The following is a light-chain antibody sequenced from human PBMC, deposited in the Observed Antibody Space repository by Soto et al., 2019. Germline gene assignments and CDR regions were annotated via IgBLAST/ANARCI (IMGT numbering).Light chain of an antibody. J-gene: IGKJ1*01. CDR3: QHYNSYSEA. CDR1: QSISNW. Sequence: DLQMTQSPSTLSASVGDRVAITCRASQSISNWLAWYQQKPGKAPKLLIYKASTLKSGVQSRFSGSGSGTEFTLTISSLQPDDFATYYCQHYNSYSEAVGQGTKVDIK. CDR2: KAS. V-gene: IGKV1-5*03.